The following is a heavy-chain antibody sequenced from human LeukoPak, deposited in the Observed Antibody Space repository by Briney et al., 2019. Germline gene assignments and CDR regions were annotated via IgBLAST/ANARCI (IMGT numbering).Heavy chain of an antibody. J-gene: IGHJ3*02. CDR2: IYYSGST. D-gene: IGHD2-15*01. CDR3: VRHLSAGRPAFDI. CDR1: GGSINSYY. V-gene: IGHV4-59*08. Sequence: SETLSLTCTVSGGSINSYYWSWIRQPPGKGLEWIGYIYYSGSTNYNPSLRSRVTISVDTSNNKFSLKLTSLTAADTAVYYCVRHLSAGRPAFDIWGQGTMVTVSS.